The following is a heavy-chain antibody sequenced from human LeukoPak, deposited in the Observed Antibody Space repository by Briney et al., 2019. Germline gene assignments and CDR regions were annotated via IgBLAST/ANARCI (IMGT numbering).Heavy chain of an antibody. CDR3: AREFCYGSGSYSY. J-gene: IGHJ4*02. Sequence: GGSLRLSCTESRFTFRNYTMHWVRQAPGKGLEWVSSIDRSSSHIYYADSVKGRFAISRDNAKNSLYLQMNSLRAEDTAVYYCAREFCYGSGSYSYWGQGTLVTVSS. V-gene: IGHV3-21*01. CDR1: RFTFRNYT. D-gene: IGHD3-10*01. CDR2: IDRSSSHI.